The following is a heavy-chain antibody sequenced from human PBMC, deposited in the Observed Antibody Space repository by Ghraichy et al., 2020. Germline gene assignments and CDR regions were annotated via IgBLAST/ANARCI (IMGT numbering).Heavy chain of an antibody. CDR3: TTSGRGYCSSTNCHDGFDI. D-gene: IGHD2-2*01. Sequence: GESLNISCAVSGFTIADYAMAWVRQAAGKGLEWLSLISGSAGDTFYADSVKGRFTISRDNSENTLYLQMNSLRAEDTALYYCTTSGRGYCSSTNCHDGFDIWGQGTMVTVSS. CDR1: GFTIADYA. V-gene: IGHV3-23*01. CDR2: ISGSAGDT. J-gene: IGHJ3*02.